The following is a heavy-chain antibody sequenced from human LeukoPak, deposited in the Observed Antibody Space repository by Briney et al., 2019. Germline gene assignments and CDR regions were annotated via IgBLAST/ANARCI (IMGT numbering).Heavy chain of an antibody. CDR1: GFTFSSYA. Sequence: GRSLRLSCAASGFTFSSYAMSWVRQAPGKGLEWVSAISGSGGSTYYADSVKGRFTVSRDNAQNTLYLQMYSLSAEDTAVYYCARDYPPDWGQGTLVTVSA. CDR3: ARDYPPD. V-gene: IGHV3-23*01. J-gene: IGHJ4*02. CDR2: ISGSGGST.